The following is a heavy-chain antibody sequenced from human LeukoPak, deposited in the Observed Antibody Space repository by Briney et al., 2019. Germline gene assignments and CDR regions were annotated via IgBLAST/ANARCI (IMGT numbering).Heavy chain of an antibody. CDR1: GYTFTSYD. CDR3: AKEPQHCGGVTCTSRIARGYAWFDP. D-gene: IGHD2-21*01. CDR2: MNPNSGNT. V-gene: IGHV1-8*01. Sequence: EASVKVSCKASGYTFTSYDINWVRQATGQGLEWMGWMNPNSGNTGYAQKFQGRVTMTRNTSISTAYMELSSLRSEDTAVYYCAKEPQHCGGVTCTSRIARGYAWFDPWGQGTLVTVSS. J-gene: IGHJ5*02.